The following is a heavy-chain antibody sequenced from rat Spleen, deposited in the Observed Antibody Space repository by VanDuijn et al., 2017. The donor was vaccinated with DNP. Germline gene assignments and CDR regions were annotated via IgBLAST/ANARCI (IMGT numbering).Heavy chain of an antibody. CDR2: IDYEGSST. V-gene: IGHV5-22*01. D-gene: IGHD1-5*01. CDR3: SRRGYRYNPKWHFDF. J-gene: IGHJ2*01. CDR1: GFTFSDYY. Sequence: EVQLVESGGGLVQPGRSLKLSCAASGFTFSDYYMAWVRQAPKKGLEWVASIDYEGSSTYYGDSVKGRFTISRDNAKATLYLQMNSLRSEDTATYYCSRRGYRYNPKWHFDFWGQGVMVTVSS.